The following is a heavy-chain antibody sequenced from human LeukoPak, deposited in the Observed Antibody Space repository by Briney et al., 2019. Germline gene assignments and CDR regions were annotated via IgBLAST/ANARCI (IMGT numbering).Heavy chain of an antibody. CDR3: AKDGSYYDFWSGYSDFDY. Sequence: PGGSLRLSCAASGFTFSDYYMSWIRQAPGKGLEWVSYISSSGTTIYYADSVKGRFTISRDNSKNTLYLQMNSLRAEDTAVYYCAKDGSYYDFWSGYSDFDYWGQGTLVTVSS. J-gene: IGHJ4*02. D-gene: IGHD3-3*01. V-gene: IGHV3-11*01. CDR1: GFTFSDYY. CDR2: ISSSGTTI.